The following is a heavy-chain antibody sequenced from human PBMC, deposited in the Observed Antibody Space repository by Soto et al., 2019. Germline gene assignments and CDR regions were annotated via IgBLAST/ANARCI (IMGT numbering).Heavy chain of an antibody. D-gene: IGHD3-22*01. Sequence: QVQLVESGGGVVQPGRSLRLSCAASGFTFSSYGMHWVRQAPGKGLEWVAVISYDGSNKYYADSVKGRFTISRDNSKNTLYLQMNSLRAEDTAVYYCAKEGYYDSSGYTVLRVLDYWGQGTLVTVSS. CDR3: AKEGYYDSSGYTVLRVLDY. CDR2: ISYDGSNK. CDR1: GFTFSSYG. V-gene: IGHV3-30*18. J-gene: IGHJ4*02.